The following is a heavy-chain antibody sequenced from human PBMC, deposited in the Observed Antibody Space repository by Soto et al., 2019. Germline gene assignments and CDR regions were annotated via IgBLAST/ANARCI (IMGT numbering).Heavy chain of an antibody. CDR2: IYYSGST. CDR3: ASYYYDSSGSSLFQH. V-gene: IGHV4-61*08. D-gene: IGHD3-22*01. Sequence: PSETLSLTCTVSGGSISSGGYYWSWIRQPPGKGLEWIGYIYYSGSTNYNPSLKSRVTISVDTSKNQFSLKLSSVTAADTAVYYCASYYYDSSGSSLFQHWGQGTLVTASS. CDR1: GGSISSGGYY. J-gene: IGHJ1*01.